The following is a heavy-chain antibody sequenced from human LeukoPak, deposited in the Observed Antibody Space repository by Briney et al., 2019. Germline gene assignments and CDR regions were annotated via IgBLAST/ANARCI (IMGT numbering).Heavy chain of an antibody. D-gene: IGHD6-19*01. CDR1: GYTFTSYY. Sequence: ASVKVSCKASGYTFTSYYMHWVRQAPGRGLEWMGIISPSGGSTSYAQKFQGRVTMTRDTSTSTVYMELSSLRSEDTAVYYCARFSSGWYDYWGQGTLVTVSS. CDR2: ISPSGGST. J-gene: IGHJ4*02. V-gene: IGHV1-46*01. CDR3: ARFSSGWYDY.